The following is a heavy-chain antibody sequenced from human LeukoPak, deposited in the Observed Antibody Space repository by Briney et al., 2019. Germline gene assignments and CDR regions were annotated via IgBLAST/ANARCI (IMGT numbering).Heavy chain of an antibody. J-gene: IGHJ4*02. CDR1: GGSISSSSYY. CDR2: INHSGST. CDR3: ARGSKAYDY. Sequence: SETLSLTCTVSGGSISSSSYYWGWIRQPPGKGLEWIGEINHSGSTNYNPSLKSRVTISVDTSKNQFSLKLSSVTAADTAVYYCARGSKAYDYWGQGTLVTVSS. D-gene: IGHD2-2*01. V-gene: IGHV4-39*07.